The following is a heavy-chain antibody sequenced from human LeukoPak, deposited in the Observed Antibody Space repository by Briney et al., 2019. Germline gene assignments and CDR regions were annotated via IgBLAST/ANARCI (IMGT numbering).Heavy chain of an antibody. CDR2: IYCSGST. CDR1: GGSISSYY. D-gene: IGHD6-6*01. J-gene: IGHJ4*02. CDR3: ARVSSSSDFDY. V-gene: IGHV4-59*01. Sequence: SETLSLTCTVSGGSISSYYWSWIRQPPGKGLEWIGYIYCSGSTNYNPSLKSRVTISVDTSKNQFSLKLSSLTAADTAVYYCARVSSSSDFDYWGQGTLVTVSS.